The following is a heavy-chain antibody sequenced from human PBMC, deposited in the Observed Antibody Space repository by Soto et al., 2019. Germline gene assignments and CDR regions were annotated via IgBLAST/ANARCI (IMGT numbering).Heavy chain of an antibody. D-gene: IGHD3-22*01. Sequence: GGSLRLSCAASGFTFSNAWMSWVRQAPGKGLEWVGRIKSKTDGGTTDYDAPVKGRFTISRDDSKNTLYLQMNSLKTEDTAVYYCTTNLYYYDSSGYYYFDYWGQGTLVTVSS. V-gene: IGHV3-15*01. CDR3: TTNLYYYDSSGYYYFDY. CDR1: GFTFSNAW. CDR2: IKSKTDGGTT. J-gene: IGHJ4*02.